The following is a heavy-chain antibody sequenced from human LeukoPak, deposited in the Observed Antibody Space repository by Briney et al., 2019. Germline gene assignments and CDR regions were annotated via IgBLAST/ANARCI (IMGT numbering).Heavy chain of an antibody. CDR2: SDPEDGET. D-gene: IGHD2-21*02. CDR3: ATQLYCGGDCYSVTDY. J-gene: IGHJ4*02. V-gene: IGHV1-24*01. CDR1: GYTLTELS. Sequence: ASVKVSCTVSGYTLTELSMHWVRQAPGKGLEWMGGSDPEDGETIYAQKFQGRVTMTEDTSTDTAYMELSSLRSEDTAVYYCATQLYCGGDCYSVTDYWGQGTLVTVSS.